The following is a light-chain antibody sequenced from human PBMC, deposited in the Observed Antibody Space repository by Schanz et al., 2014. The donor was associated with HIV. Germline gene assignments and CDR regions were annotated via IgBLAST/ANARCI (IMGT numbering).Light chain of an antibody. V-gene: IGLV2-14*01. CDR2: DVS. CDR1: SSDVGSYNY. CDR3: CSYTTTSTYV. J-gene: IGLJ1*01. Sequence: QSVLTQPPSASGSPGQSVTISCTGSSSDVGSYNYVSWFQQRPGKAPKLMIYDVSDRPSGVSNRFSGSKSGNTASLTISGLQAEDEADYYCCSYTTTSTYVFGAGTKLTVL.